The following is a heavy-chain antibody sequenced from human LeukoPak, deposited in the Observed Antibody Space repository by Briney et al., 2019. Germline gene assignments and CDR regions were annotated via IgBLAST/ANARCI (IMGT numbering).Heavy chain of an antibody. J-gene: IGHJ4*02. CDR2: IKNDGSET. CDR3: VKNDGWFHLAQ. D-gene: IGHD6-19*01. CDR1: GFNFRDRW. Sequence: GGSLRLSCAVSGFNFRDRWMDWVRQAPGKGLEWVGHIKNDGSETYYLDSLKGRFSISRDNTNNALYPQMNSLRVEDTAVYYCVKNDGWFHLAQWGQGTLVTVSS. V-gene: IGHV3-7*03.